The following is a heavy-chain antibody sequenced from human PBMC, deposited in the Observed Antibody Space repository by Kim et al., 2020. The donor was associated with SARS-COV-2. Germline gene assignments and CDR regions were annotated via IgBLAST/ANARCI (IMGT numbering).Heavy chain of an antibody. J-gene: IGHJ4*02. CDR1: GSTFSVYG. CDR3: GNFES. CDR2: IRSDGSNK. V-gene: IGHV3-33*06. Sequence: GGSLRLSCAASGSTFSVYGMHCVRPATGKGLERVAVIRSDGSNKSYADSVKGRLTISRDNYNNILYVQMHKLRADDKDVHDCGNFESWGQGTLVSVSS.